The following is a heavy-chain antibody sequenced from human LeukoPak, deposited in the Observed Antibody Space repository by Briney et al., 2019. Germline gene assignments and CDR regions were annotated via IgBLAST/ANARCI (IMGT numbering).Heavy chain of an antibody. CDR3: AREGYGDYFDY. D-gene: IGHD4-17*01. V-gene: IGHV3-7*01. Sequence: GGSLRLSCATSGFTFRNYGMAWVRQAPGKGLEWVANIKQDGSEKYYVDSVKGRFTISRDNSKNTLYLQMGSLRAEDMAVYYCAREGYGDYFDYWGQGTLVTVSS. CDR1: GFTFRNYG. CDR2: IKQDGSEK. J-gene: IGHJ4*02.